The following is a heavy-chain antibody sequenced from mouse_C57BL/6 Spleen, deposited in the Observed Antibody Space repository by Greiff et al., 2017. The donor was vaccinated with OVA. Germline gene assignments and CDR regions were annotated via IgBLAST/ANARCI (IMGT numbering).Heavy chain of an antibody. V-gene: IGHV10-1*01. CDR2: IRSKSNNYAT. Sequence: EVQRVESGGGLVQPKGSLKLSCAASGFSFNTYAMNWVRQAPGKGLEWVARIRSKSNNYATYYADSVKDRFTISRDDSESLLYLQMNNLKTEDTAMYYCVSSNYGFDYWGQGTTLTVSS. CDR3: VSSNYGFDY. CDR1: GFSFNTYA. D-gene: IGHD2-5*01. J-gene: IGHJ2*01.